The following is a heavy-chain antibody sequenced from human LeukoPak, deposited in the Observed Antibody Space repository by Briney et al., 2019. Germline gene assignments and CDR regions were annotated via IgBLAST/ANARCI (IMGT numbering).Heavy chain of an antibody. D-gene: IGHD2-8*01. J-gene: IGHJ3*02. CDR2: IIGGGGST. Sequence: GGSLRLSCAASGFPFSSHGMSWVRQAPGKGLEWVSGIIGGGGSTYYADSVKGRFTISRDNSKNTLYVQMNSLRAEDTAVYYCAKRGCSNGVCYTDDIWGQGTMVTVSS. CDR3: AKRGCSNGVCYTDDI. CDR1: GFPFSSHG. V-gene: IGHV3-23*01.